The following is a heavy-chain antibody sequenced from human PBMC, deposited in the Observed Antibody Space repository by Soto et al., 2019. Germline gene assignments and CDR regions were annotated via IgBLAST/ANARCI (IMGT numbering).Heavy chain of an antibody. CDR1: GGSISSSSYY. J-gene: IGHJ6*02. D-gene: IGHD2-8*01. V-gene: IGHV4-39*01. Sequence: QLQLQESGPGLVKPSETLSLTCTVSGGSISSSSYYWGWIRQPPGKGLEWIGSIYYSGSTYYNPSLQTRVTISVDTSKHQFSLKLSSVPAADTAVYYCARHTGCCGYNGLDVWGQGTTVTVSS. CDR3: ARHTGCCGYNGLDV. CDR2: IYYSGST.